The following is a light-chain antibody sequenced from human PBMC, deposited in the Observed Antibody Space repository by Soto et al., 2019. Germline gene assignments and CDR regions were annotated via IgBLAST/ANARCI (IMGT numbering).Light chain of an antibody. CDR3: HVWDSSSDHPV. J-gene: IGLJ2*01. V-gene: IGLV3-21*04. CDR2: YDS. CDR1: NIGSKS. Sequence: SYELTQPPSVSVAPGKTARITCGGNNIGSKSVHWYQQKPGQAPVLVIYYDSDRPSGIPERFSGSNSGNTATLTISRVEAGDEAGSYCHVWDSSSDHPVFGGGTKLTVL.